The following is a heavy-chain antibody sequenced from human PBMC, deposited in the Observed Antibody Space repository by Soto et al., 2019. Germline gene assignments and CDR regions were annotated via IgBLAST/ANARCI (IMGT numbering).Heavy chain of an antibody. J-gene: IGHJ5*02. CDR2: MNQRGSDV. Sequence: GVSLRLSCAVSGFTFSSYWMAWVRQSPGEGLEWVASMNQRGSDVQYVASVKGRFTISRDNARDLLYLQINNRRAEDAGIYYCATDTYCPAACYGGQGTWGQGTRETVS. V-gene: IGHV3-7*01. D-gene: IGHD2-8*02. CDR1: GFTFSSYW. CDR3: ATDTYCPAACYGGQGT.